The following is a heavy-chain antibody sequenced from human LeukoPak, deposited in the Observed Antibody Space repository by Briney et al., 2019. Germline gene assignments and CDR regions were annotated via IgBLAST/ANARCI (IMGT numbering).Heavy chain of an antibody. CDR2: IIPILGIA. Sequence: ASVKVSCKAAGGTFSSYAISWVRQAPGQGLEWMGRIIPILGIANYAQKFQGRVTITADKSTSTAYMELSSLRSEDTAVYYCARDNCGGDYCCCDYWGQGTLVTVSS. D-gene: IGHD2-21*02. CDR1: GGTFSSYA. V-gene: IGHV1-69*04. J-gene: IGHJ4*02. CDR3: ARDNCGGDYCCCDY.